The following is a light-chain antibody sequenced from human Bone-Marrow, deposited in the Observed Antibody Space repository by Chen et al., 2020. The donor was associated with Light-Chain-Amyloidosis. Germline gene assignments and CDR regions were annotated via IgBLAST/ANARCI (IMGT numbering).Light chain of an antibody. CDR2: EVT. J-gene: IGLJ1*01. CDR1: SSDVGGDNH. V-gene: IGLV2-14*01. Sequence: QSSLTQPASVSGSPGQSITISCTGTSSDVGGDNHVSWYQQHPDKAPKLMIYEVTNRPSWVPDRCSGSKSDNTASLTISGLQTEDEDDYFCSSYTITDTRVFGSGTKVTVL. CDR3: SSYTITDTRV.